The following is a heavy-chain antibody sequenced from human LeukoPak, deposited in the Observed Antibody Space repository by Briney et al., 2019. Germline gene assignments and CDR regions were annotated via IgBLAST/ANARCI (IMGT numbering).Heavy chain of an antibody. V-gene: IGHV3-48*01. Sequence: GGSLRLSCAASGFTFSSYSMNWVRQAPGKGLEWVSYISSSSSTIYYADSVKGRFTISRDNAKNSLFLQMSSLRAEDTAVYYCARGLGYSYGNGDYWGQGTLVTVSS. CDR1: GFTFSSYS. J-gene: IGHJ4*02. CDR3: ARGLGYSYGNGDY. CDR2: ISSSSSTI. D-gene: IGHD5-18*01.